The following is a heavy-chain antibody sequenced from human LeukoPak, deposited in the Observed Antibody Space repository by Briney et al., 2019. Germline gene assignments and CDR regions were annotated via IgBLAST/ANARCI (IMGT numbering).Heavy chain of an antibody. CDR1: GYAFRNYG. CDR3: ARRHLIGNGYFDH. V-gene: IGHV1-18*01. D-gene: IGHD4-23*01. J-gene: IGHJ4*02. CDR2: ISTFNGNT. Sequence: ASVKVSCKASGYAFRNYGLAWMRRAPRQGLQWLGWISTFNGNTNHAQILQDRVTMTTDTSTNTAYLELRSLRSDDTAVYYCARRHLIGNGYFDHWGQGTLVTVSS.